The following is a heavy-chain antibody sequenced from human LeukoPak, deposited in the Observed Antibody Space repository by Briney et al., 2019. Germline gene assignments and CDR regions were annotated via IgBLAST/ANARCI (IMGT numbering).Heavy chain of an antibody. CDR1: GYTVTELS. Sequence: ASVKVSCKVSGYTVTELSMHWVRQAPGKGLEWMGGFDPEDGETIYAQKFQGRVTMTEDTSTDTAYMELSSLRSEDTAVYYCATLSRGRDAFDIWGQGTMVTVSS. CDR2: FDPEDGET. J-gene: IGHJ3*02. CDR3: ATLSRGRDAFDI. V-gene: IGHV1-24*01.